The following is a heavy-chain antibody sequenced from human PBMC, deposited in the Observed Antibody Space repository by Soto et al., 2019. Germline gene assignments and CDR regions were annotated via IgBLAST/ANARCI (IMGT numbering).Heavy chain of an antibody. Sequence: PGESLKISCKGSGYSFTSYWIGWVRQMPGKGLEWMGIIYPGDSDTRYSPSFQGQVTISADKSISTAYLQWSSLKASDTAMYYCARGYCSGGSCYSVGYWGQGTLVTVSS. CDR3: ARGYCSGGSCYSVGY. V-gene: IGHV5-51*01. CDR2: IYPGDSDT. J-gene: IGHJ4*02. D-gene: IGHD2-15*01. CDR1: GYSFTSYW.